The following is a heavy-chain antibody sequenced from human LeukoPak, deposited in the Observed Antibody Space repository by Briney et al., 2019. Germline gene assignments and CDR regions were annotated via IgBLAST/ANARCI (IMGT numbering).Heavy chain of an antibody. CDR1: GGSISTYY. CDR3: ARDMVPYDSSGYLGY. CDR2: IYYSGST. D-gene: IGHD3-22*01. V-gene: IGHV4-59*01. Sequence: PSGTLSLTCTVSGGSISTYYWSWIRQPPGKGLEWIGYIYYSGSTNYNPSLKSRVTISVDTSKNQFSLKLSSVTAADTAVYYCARDMVPYDSSGYLGYWGQGTLVTVSS. J-gene: IGHJ4*02.